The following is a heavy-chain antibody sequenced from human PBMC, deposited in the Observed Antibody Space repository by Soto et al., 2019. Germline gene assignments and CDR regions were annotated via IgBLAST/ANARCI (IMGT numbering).Heavy chain of an antibody. V-gene: IGHV4-39*01. Sequence: SEALSLTCTVSGVSISNSSYYWGWIRRPPGKGLEWIGTIYYSGITYYNPSLKSRVTISVDTSKNQFSLKLTSVTAADTAVYYCARHGSNWGQGTLVTVSS. CDR1: GVSISNSSYY. J-gene: IGHJ4*02. CDR2: IYYSGIT. CDR3: ARHGSN.